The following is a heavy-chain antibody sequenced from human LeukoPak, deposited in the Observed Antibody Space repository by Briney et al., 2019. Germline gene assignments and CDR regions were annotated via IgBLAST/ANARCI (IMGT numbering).Heavy chain of an antibody. CDR2: IYYSGST. CDR3: ARHLAPRYYYYMDV. V-gene: IGHV4-59*08. D-gene: IGHD1-14*01. CDR1: GGSISSYY. J-gene: IGHJ6*03. Sequence: SETLSLTCTVSGGSISSYYWSWIRQPPGKGLEWIGYIYYSGSTNYNPSLKSRVTISVDTSKNQFSLKLSSVTAADTAVYYCARHLAPRYYYYMDVWGKGTTVTVSS.